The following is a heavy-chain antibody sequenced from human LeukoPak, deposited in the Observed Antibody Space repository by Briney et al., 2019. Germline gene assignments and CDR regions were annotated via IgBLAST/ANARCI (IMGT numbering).Heavy chain of an antibody. J-gene: IGHJ4*02. CDR3: ATTRLITMIVVQFDY. CDR2: ISGSGGST. Sequence: PGGSLRLSCAASGFTFSSYAMSWVRQAPGKGLEWVSAISGSGGSTYYADSVKGRFTISRDNSKNTLYLQMNSLRAEDTAVYYCATTRLITMIVVQFDYWGQGTLVTVSS. V-gene: IGHV3-23*01. D-gene: IGHD3-22*01. CDR1: GFTFSSYA.